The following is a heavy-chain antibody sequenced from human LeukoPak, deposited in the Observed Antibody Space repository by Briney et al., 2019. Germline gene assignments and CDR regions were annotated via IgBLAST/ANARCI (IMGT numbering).Heavy chain of an antibody. Sequence: GRSLRLSCAASGFTFSSYGMHGVRQAPGKGLEGVAVISHDGSDSHYADSVKGRFTISRDNSKNTVYLQMSSLRPEDTAVYFCAKELYFGSGSYPDYWGQGTLVRVSS. V-gene: IGHV3-30*18. J-gene: IGHJ4*02. CDR3: AKELYFGSGSYPDY. D-gene: IGHD3-10*01. CDR2: ISHDGSDS. CDR1: GFTFSSYG.